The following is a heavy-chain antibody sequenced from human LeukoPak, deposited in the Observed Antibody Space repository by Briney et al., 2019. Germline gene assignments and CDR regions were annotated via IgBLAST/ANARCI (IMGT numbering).Heavy chain of an antibody. CDR3: AGNYGDPTYFDY. J-gene: IGHJ4*02. CDR1: GGSIGLTPYY. V-gene: IGHV4-39*01. D-gene: IGHD4-17*01. Sequence: SETLSLTCTVSGGSIGLTPYYWAWIRQPPGKGLEWIGTSYFGESANYVPSLKSRVTISVDTSKNQFSLTLTSVTAADTALYFCAGNYGDPTYFDYWGQGILVSVSS. CDR2: SYFGESA.